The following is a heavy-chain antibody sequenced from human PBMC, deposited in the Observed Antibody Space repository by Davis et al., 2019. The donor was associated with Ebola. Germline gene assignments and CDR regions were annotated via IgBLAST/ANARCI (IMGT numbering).Heavy chain of an antibody. CDR3: AKGIIVVVAATPTSDY. Sequence: GESLKISCAASGFTFSSYGMHWVRQAPGKGLEWVSAISGSGGSTYYADSVKGRFTISRDNPKNTLYLQMNSLRAEDTAVYYCAKGIIVVVAATPTSDYWGQGTLVTVSS. D-gene: IGHD2-15*01. CDR2: ISGSGGST. V-gene: IGHV3-23*01. CDR1: GFTFSSYG. J-gene: IGHJ4*02.